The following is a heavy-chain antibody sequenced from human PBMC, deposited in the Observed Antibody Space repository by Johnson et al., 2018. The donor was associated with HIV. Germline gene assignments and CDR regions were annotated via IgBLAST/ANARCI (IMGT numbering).Heavy chain of an antibody. J-gene: IGHJ3*02. CDR2: LFSGGSI. CDR3: ARACRDGYTCDAFDI. Sequence: VQLVESGGGLVQPGGSLRLSCAASGFTVSSYYMSWVRQAPGKGLEWVSFLFSGGSIYFADSVKGRFTISRDNSKNTLYLQMNSLRAEDTAVYYCARACRDGYTCDAFDIWGQGTMVTVSS. CDR1: GFTVSSYY. V-gene: IGHV3-66*01. D-gene: IGHD5-24*01.